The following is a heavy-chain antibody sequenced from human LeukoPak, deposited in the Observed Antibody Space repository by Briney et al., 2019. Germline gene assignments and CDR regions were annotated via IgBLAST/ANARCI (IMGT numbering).Heavy chain of an antibody. D-gene: IGHD6-19*01. Sequence: ASVKVSCKVSGYTLTELSMHWVRQAPGKGLEWMGGFDPEDGETIYAQKFQGRVTMTRDTSISTTYMELSRLRSDDTAVYYCARDLGISGWYAPPLGYFDYWGQGTLVTVSS. V-gene: IGHV1-24*01. CDR1: GYTLTELS. CDR2: FDPEDGET. J-gene: IGHJ4*02. CDR3: ARDLGISGWYAPPLGYFDY.